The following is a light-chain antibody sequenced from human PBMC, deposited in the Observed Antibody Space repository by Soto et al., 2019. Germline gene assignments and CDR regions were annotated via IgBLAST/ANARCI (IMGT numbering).Light chain of an antibody. J-gene: IGKJ4*01. CDR3: QQYGSSPLT. V-gene: IGKV3-20*01. CDR1: QSISGRY. Sequence: PGERASLSCRANQSISGRYLAWYQQKPGQAPRLLIYDASSRATGIPDRFSGSGSGTDFILTISRLEPEDFAVYYCQQYGSSPLTFGGGTKVEIK. CDR2: DAS.